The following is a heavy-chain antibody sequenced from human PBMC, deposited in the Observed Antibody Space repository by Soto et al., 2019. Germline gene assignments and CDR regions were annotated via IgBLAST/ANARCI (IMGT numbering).Heavy chain of an antibody. D-gene: IGHD3-22*01. CDR3: ARDRLKDNWFDP. J-gene: IGHJ5*02. CDR2: IYYSGST. CDR1: GGSISSGGYY. Sequence: SETLSLTCTVSGGSISSGGYYWSWIRQHPGKGLEWIGYIYYSGSTYYNPSLKSRVTISVDTSKNQFSLKLSSVTAADTAVYYCARDRLKDNWFDPWGQGTLVTVSS. V-gene: IGHV4-31*03.